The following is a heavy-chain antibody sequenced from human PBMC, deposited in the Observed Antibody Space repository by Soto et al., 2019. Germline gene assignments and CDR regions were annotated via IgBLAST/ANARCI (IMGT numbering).Heavy chain of an antibody. CDR1: GGSISSSSYY. CDR2: IYYSGST. J-gene: IGHJ4*02. Sequence: SETLSLTCTVSGGSISSSSYYWGWIRQPPGKGLEWIGSIYYSGSTYYNPSLKSRVTISVDTSKNQFSLKLSSVTAADTAVYYCARPPGYCSSTSCAYYFDYWGQGTLVTVSS. V-gene: IGHV4-39*01. CDR3: ARPPGYCSSTSCAYYFDY. D-gene: IGHD2-2*01.